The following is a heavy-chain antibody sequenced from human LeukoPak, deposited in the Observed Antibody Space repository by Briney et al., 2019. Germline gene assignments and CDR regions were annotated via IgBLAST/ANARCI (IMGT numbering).Heavy chain of an antibody. Sequence: GGSLRLSCAASGFTVSSNYMSWVRQAPGKGLEWVSSISSSSSHIYYADSVKGRFTISRDNAKNSLYLQMNSLKPEDTAVYYCARVAEAAAFDSWGQGTLVTVSS. J-gene: IGHJ4*02. CDR2: ISSSSSHI. CDR1: GFTVSSNY. V-gene: IGHV3-21*01. CDR3: ARVAEAAAFDS. D-gene: IGHD6-13*01.